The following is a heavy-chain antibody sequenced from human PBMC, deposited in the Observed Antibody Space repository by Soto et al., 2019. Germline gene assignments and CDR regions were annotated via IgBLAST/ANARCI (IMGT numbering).Heavy chain of an antibody. Sequence: PGGSLRLSCAASGFTFDDYAMHWVRQAPGKGLEWVSGISWNSGSIGYADSVKGRFTISRDNAKNSLYLQMNSLRAEDTALYYCAKDKYLDYWGQGTLVTVSS. J-gene: IGHJ4*02. CDR1: GFTFDDYA. CDR3: AKDKYLDY. CDR2: ISWNSGSI. V-gene: IGHV3-9*01.